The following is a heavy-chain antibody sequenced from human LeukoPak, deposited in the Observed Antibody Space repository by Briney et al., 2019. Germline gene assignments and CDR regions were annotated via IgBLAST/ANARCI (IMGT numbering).Heavy chain of an antibody. CDR3: ARGGTMYYGSGNFDY. Sequence: GGSLRLSCAASGFTFRDNYMSWIRQAPGKGLEWISSISSSSSYTNYADSVKGRFTISRDNAKNSLYLQMNSLRAEDTALYYCARGGTMYYGSGNFDYWGQGTLVTVSS. CDR2: ISSSSSYT. D-gene: IGHD3-10*01. V-gene: IGHV3-11*05. J-gene: IGHJ4*02. CDR1: GFTFRDNY.